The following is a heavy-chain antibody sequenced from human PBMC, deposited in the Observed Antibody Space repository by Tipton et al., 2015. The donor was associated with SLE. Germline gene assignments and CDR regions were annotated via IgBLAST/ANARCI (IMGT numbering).Heavy chain of an antibody. CDR3: ASGGYYGSGSYYGGWFDL. V-gene: IGHV4-4*08. J-gene: IGHJ5*02. D-gene: IGHD3-10*01. Sequence: TLSLTCTVSGGSISTYYWSWIRQPPGKGLEWIGYVYSSGSTNYNPSLKSRVTISVDTPKNQFPLHLRSMTAADTAVYYCASGGYYGSGSYYGGWFDLWGQGTLVTVSS. CDR1: GGSISTYY. CDR2: VYSSGST.